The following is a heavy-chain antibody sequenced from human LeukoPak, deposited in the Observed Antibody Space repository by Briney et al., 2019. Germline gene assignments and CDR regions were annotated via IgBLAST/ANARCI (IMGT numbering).Heavy chain of an antibody. J-gene: IGHJ3*02. CDR3: ARSQYQLLFGAFDI. V-gene: IGHV1-69*01. Sequence: KISCKASGGTFSSYAISWVRQAPGQGLEWMGGIIPIFGTANYAQKFQGRVTITADESTSTAYMELSSLRSEDTAVYYCARSQYQLLFGAFDIWGQGTMVTVSS. D-gene: IGHD2-2*01. CDR1: GGTFSSYA. CDR2: IIPIFGTA.